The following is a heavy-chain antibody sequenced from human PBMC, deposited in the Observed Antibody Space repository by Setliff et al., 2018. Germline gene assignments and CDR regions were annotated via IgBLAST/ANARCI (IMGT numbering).Heavy chain of an antibody. J-gene: IGHJ6*03. Sequence: RGESLKISCAASGFTFNNYAMSWVRQAPGKRLEWVSVVYRGGSTTFYADSVKGRFTISRDDSKNTLYLQMNSLTVDDTAVYYCAKDLGDDGHYYYYMDVWGKGTTVTVSS. CDR3: AKDLGDDGHYYYYMDV. V-gene: IGHV3-23*03. D-gene: IGHD4-17*01. CDR1: GFTFNNYA. CDR2: VYRGGSTT.